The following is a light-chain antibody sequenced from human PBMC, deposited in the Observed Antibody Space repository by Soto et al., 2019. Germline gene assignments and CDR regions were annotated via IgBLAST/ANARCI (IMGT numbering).Light chain of an antibody. J-gene: IGLJ3*02. Sequence: QSVLTQPASVSGSPGQSITISCTGTSSDVGSYNLVSWYQQHPGKAPKLMIYEGSKRPSRVSNRFSGSKSGNTASLTISGLQAEDEADYYCCSYAGSRNWVFGGGTKLTVL. CDR1: SSDVGSYNL. V-gene: IGLV2-23*01. CDR3: CSYAGSRNWV. CDR2: EGS.